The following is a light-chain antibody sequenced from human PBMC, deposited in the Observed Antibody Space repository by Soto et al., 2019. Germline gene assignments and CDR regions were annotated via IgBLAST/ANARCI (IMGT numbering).Light chain of an antibody. J-gene: IGKJ3*01. Sequence: EIVFTHSPGTLSLSPGERATLSCRASQSVSSSYLAWYQQKPGQAPRLLIYGASSRATGIPDRFSGSGSGTDFTLTISRLEPEDFAVYYCQQYGSSTFTFGPGTKVDIK. CDR1: QSVSSSY. V-gene: IGKV3-20*01. CDR3: QQYGSSTFT. CDR2: GAS.